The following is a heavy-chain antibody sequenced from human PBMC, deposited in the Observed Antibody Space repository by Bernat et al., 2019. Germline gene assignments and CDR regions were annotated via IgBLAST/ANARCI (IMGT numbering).Heavy chain of an antibody. CDR1: GGSTSNGNYH. V-gene: IGHV4-39*01. Sequence: QLQLQESGPGLVKPSETLSLTRTVSGGSTSNGNYHCCWVRQPPGKGLEGIGSIHYRGNTYYSPSLKSRVTISVDTSKTQFSLRLNSVAAAETAVYYCARVGNGCPGDNWGQGTLVTVSS. CDR2: IHYRGNT. CDR3: ARVGNGCPGDN. J-gene: IGHJ4*02. D-gene: IGHD6-19*01.